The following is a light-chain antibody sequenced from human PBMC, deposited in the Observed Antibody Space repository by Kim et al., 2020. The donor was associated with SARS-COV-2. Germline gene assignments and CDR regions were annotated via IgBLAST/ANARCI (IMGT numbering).Light chain of an antibody. CDR1: SGSVSTNYS. J-gene: IGLJ3*02. Sequence: GGDVTLSCGLSSGSVSTNYSPSWYQQTPGQAPRTLIYSTNIRSSGVPDRFSGSILGNKAALTITGAQADDESDYYCLLSLAIGFPMFGGGTKLTVL. CDR3: LLSLAIGFPM. CDR2: STN. V-gene: IGLV8-61*01.